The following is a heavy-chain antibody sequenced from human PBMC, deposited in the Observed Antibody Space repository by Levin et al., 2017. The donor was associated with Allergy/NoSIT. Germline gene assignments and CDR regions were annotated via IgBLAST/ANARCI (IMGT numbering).Heavy chain of an antibody. Sequence: GESLKISCAASGFTFSSYSMNWVRQAPGKGLEWVSSISSSSSYIYYADSVKGRFTISRDNAKNSLYLQMNSLRAEDTAVYYCARDLAPMVRGADDYWGQGTLVTVSS. D-gene: IGHD3-10*01. V-gene: IGHV3-21*01. CDR3: ARDLAPMVRGADDY. CDR2: ISSSSSYI. J-gene: IGHJ4*02. CDR1: GFTFSSYS.